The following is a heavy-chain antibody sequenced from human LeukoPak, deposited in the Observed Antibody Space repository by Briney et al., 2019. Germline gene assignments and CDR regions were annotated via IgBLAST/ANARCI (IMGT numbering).Heavy chain of an antibody. Sequence: SETLSLTRAVYGGSFRGYYWSGIGQPPGKGLEWIGEINHSGSTNYNPSLKSRVTISVDTSKNQFSLKLSSVTAADTAVYYCASGLYYYGSGSYSEDAFDIWGQGTMVTVSS. CDR2: INHSGST. CDR3: ASGLYYYGSGSYSEDAFDI. CDR1: GGSFRGYY. D-gene: IGHD3-10*01. V-gene: IGHV4-34*01. J-gene: IGHJ3*02.